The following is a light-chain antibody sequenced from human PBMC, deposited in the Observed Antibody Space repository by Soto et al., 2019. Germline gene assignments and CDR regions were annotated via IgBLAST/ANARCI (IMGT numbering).Light chain of an antibody. Sequence: EIVLTQSPGTLSLSPGERATLSCRASQSVSSTYLAWYQQKPGQAPRLLIYGASSRATGIPDRFSGSGSGTDFTLTISRMEPEDFAVYYCKQYESSPRTFGQGTKVEIK. J-gene: IGKJ1*01. V-gene: IGKV3-20*01. CDR3: KQYESSPRT. CDR2: GAS. CDR1: QSVSSTY.